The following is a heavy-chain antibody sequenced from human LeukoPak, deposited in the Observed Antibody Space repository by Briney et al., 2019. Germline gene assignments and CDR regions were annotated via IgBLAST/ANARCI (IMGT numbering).Heavy chain of an antibody. Sequence: GGSLRLSCAASGFSFSAYSMNWVRQAPGKGLEWVSGISGSGGSTYYADSVKDRFTISRDNSKNTVYLQMNSLRAEDTAVYYCYYYDSSGYYPQTKIDYWGQGTLVTVSS. V-gene: IGHV3-23*01. CDR3: YYYDSSGYYPQTKIDY. J-gene: IGHJ4*02. CDR1: GFSFSAYS. D-gene: IGHD3-22*01. CDR2: ISGSGGST.